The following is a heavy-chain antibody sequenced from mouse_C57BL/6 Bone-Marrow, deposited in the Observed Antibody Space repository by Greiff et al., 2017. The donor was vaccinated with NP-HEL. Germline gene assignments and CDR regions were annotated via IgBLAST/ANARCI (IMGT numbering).Heavy chain of an antibody. D-gene: IGHD2-2*01. Sequence: EVQLQQSGPVLVKPGASVKMSCKASGYTFTDYYMNWVKQSHGKSLEWIGVINPYNGGTSYNQTFKGKATLTVDKSSSTAYMELNSLTSEDSAVYYCARGGGYYDAMDYWGQGTSVTVSS. CDR3: ARGGGYYDAMDY. CDR2: INPYNGGT. V-gene: IGHV1-19*01. CDR1: GYTFTDYY. J-gene: IGHJ4*01.